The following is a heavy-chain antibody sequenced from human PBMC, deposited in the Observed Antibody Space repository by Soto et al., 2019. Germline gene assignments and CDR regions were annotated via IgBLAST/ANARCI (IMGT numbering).Heavy chain of an antibody. J-gene: IGHJ4*02. CDR2: ISTEGSVT. Sequence: EVQLVESGGGLVQPGGSLRLSCAASGLTFSSYWMHWVRQAPGKGLVWVSRISTEGSVTTYADSVKGRFTISRDNAKNTLYLQRNSLRTEGTAVYYCARAPYSSGWWGFDYWGQGTRVTVSS. D-gene: IGHD6-19*01. CDR1: GLTFSSYW. CDR3: ARAPYSSGWWGFDY. V-gene: IGHV3-74*01.